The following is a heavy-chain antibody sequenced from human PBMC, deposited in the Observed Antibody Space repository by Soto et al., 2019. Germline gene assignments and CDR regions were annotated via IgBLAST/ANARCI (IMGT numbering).Heavy chain of an antibody. CDR1: GYSFTSYW. CDR2: IYPGDSDT. CDR3: ARSGRDVVVPAAIRGDYYYYGMDV. J-gene: IGHJ6*02. V-gene: IGHV5-51*01. D-gene: IGHD2-2*02. Sequence: GESLKISCKGSGYSFTSYWIGWVRQMPGKGLEWMGIIYPGDSDTRYSPSFQGQVTISADKSIRTAYLQWSSLKASDTAMYYCARSGRDVVVPAAIRGDYYYYGMDVWGQGTTVTVSS.